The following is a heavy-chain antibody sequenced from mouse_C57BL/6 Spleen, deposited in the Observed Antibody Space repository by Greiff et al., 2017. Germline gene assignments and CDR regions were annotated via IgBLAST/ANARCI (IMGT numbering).Heavy chain of an antibody. CDR3: ANVWDVGYFDY. J-gene: IGHJ2*01. V-gene: IGHV1-82*01. CDR1: GYAFSSSW. D-gene: IGHD4-1*01. Sequence: VQLQESGPELVKPGASVKISCKASGYAFSSSWMNWVKQRPGKGLEWIGRIYPGDGDTNYNGKFKGKATLTADKSSSTAYMQLRSLTSEDSAVYFCANVWDVGYFDYWGQGTTLTVSS. CDR2: IYPGDGDT.